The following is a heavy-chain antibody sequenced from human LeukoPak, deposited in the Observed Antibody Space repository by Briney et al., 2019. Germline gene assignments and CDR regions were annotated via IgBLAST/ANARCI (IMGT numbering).Heavy chain of an antibody. CDR3: ASSIVVVPAAIGRSAFDI. J-gene: IGHJ3*02. CDR1: GFTFSSYG. CDR2: ISYDGTNK. D-gene: IGHD2-2*01. V-gene: IGHV3-30*03. Sequence: GESLRLSCAASGFTFSSYGMHWVRQAPGKGLEWVAVISYDGTNKYYADSVKGRFTISRDNSKNTLYLQMNSLRAEDTAVYYCASSIVVVPAAIGRSAFDIWGQGTMVTVSS.